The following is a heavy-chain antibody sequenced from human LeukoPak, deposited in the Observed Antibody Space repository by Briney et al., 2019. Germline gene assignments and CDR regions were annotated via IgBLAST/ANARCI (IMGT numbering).Heavy chain of an antibody. J-gene: IGHJ4*02. D-gene: IGHD4/OR15-4a*01. V-gene: IGHV4-31*03. Sequence: DPSETLSLTCTVSGGSISTGGYYWSWIRQHPGKGLEYIGYIYYRGSTYYSPSLKSRLTISLDTPNNQFSLKLRSVTAADTAVYYCARATDYGDSYYFDHWGQGTPVTVSS. CDR2: IYYRGST. CDR3: ARATDYGDSYYFDH. CDR1: GGSISTGGYY.